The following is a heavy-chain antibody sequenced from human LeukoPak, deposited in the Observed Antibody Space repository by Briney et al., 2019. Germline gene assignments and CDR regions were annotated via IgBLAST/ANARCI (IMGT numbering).Heavy chain of an antibody. Sequence: ASVKVSCRASGYIFTGYFMHWVRQAPGQGLEWMGWINPHIGGTNYAQRFQGRVTMTRDTSITTAYMELSGLRYDDTALYYCVRYGSVTGHDAFDVWGQGTVVTASS. D-gene: IGHD2-21*02. CDR1: GYIFTGYF. CDR3: VRYGSVTGHDAFDV. J-gene: IGHJ3*01. CDR2: INPHIGGT. V-gene: IGHV1-2*02.